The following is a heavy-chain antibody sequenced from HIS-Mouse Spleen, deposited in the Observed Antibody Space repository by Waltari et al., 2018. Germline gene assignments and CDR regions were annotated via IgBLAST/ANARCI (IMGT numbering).Heavy chain of an antibody. D-gene: IGHD6-13*01. CDR1: GGSISSSSYY. CDR2: IYYSEST. J-gene: IGHJ2*01. V-gene: IGHV4-39*07. Sequence: QLQLQESGPGLVKPSETLSLTCTVSGGSISSSSYYWGWIRQPPGKGLGWIGSIYYSESTSSNPSLKRRVTISVDTSKNQFSLKLSSVTAADTAVYYCAREIPYSSSWYDWYFDLWGRGTLVTVSS. CDR3: AREIPYSSSWYDWYFDL.